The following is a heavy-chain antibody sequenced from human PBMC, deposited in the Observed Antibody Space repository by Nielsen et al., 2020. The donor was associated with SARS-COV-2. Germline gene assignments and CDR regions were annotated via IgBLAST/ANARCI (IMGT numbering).Heavy chain of an antibody. Sequence: GESLKISCAASGFTFSDYYMSWIRQAPGKGLEWVSYISSTSIYTNYADSVKGRFNISRDNAKNSLYLHMNSLRAEDTAVYYCARGGVVLPAAIPFDPWGQGTLVTVSS. CDR2: ISSTSIYT. V-gene: IGHV3-11*05. CDR3: ARGGVVLPAAIPFDP. J-gene: IGHJ5*02. D-gene: IGHD2-2*01. CDR1: GFTFSDYY.